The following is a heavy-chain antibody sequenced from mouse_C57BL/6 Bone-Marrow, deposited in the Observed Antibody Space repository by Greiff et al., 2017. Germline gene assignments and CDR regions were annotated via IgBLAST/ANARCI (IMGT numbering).Heavy chain of an antibody. V-gene: IGHV5-6*01. Sequence: EVKVVESGGDLVKPGGSLKLSCAASGFTFSSYGMSWVRQTPDKRLEWVATISSGGTYTYYPDSVKGRFTISRDNAKNTLYLQMRSLKSEDTAMYYCARHRYFDVWGTGTTVTVSS. J-gene: IGHJ1*03. CDR1: GFTFSSYG. CDR2: ISSGGTYT. CDR3: ARHRYFDV.